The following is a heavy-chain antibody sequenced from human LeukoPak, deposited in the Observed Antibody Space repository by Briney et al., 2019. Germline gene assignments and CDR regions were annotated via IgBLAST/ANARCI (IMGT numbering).Heavy chain of an antibody. Sequence: SETLSLTCTVSGGSISSGSYYWSWIRQPPGKGLEWIGEIYHSGSTNYNPSLKSRVTISVDKSKTQFSLKLSSVTAADTAVYYCARDKWEARYAFDIWGQGTMVTVSS. CDR1: GGSISSGSYY. V-gene: IGHV4-39*07. D-gene: IGHD1-26*01. J-gene: IGHJ3*02. CDR3: ARDKWEARYAFDI. CDR2: IYHSGST.